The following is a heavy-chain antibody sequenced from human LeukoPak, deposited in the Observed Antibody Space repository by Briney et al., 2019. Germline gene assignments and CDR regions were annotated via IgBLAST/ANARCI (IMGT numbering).Heavy chain of an antibody. J-gene: IGHJ4*02. V-gene: IGHV3-21*01. CDR2: IGGSSSSI. Sequence: AGGSLRLSFAASGFTFSTYSMNWVRQAPGKGLEWVSSIGGSSSSIYYADSVKGRFTISRDNAKNSLYLQMNSLRAEDTAVYYCAREVAEAFDYWGQGTLVTVSS. D-gene: IGHD6-19*01. CDR1: GFTFSTYS. CDR3: AREVAEAFDY.